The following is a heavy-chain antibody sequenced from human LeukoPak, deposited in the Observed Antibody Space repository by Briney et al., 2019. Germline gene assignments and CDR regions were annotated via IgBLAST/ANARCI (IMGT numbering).Heavy chain of an antibody. D-gene: IGHD6-6*01. V-gene: IGHV3-7*01. CDR3: ATYHRSSYYYIDA. CDR1: GFTVSSNY. J-gene: IGHJ6*03. CDR2: IKQDGSEK. Sequence: GGSLRLSCAASGFTVSSNYMTWVGQAPGKGLEWVANIKQDGSEKYYVDSVKGRFTISRDNAKNSLYLQMNSLGAEDTAVYFCATYHRSSYYYIDAWGKGTTVTVSS.